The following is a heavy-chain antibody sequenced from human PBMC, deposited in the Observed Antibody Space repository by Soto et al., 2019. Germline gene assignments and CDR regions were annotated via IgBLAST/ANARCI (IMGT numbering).Heavy chain of an antibody. Sequence: QVQLVQSGAEVKKPGSSVKVSCKASGGTFSSYAISWVRQAPGQGLEWMGGIIPIFGTANYAQKFQGRVTITADEYTSTAYMELSSLRSEDTAVYYCASLSTYYYDSSGYYNYWGQGTLVTVSS. CDR1: GGTFSSYA. V-gene: IGHV1-69*12. CDR3: ASLSTYYYDSSGYYNY. J-gene: IGHJ4*02. CDR2: IIPIFGTA. D-gene: IGHD3-22*01.